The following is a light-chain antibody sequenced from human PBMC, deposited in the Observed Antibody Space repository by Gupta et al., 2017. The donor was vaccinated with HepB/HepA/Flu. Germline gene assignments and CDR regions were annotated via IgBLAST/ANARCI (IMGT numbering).Light chain of an antibody. J-gene: IGKJ1*01. V-gene: IGKV3-20*01. CDR1: QSVSGTY. Sequence: EIVLTQSPGTLSLSPGERATLSCRASQSVSGTYLAWYQQKPGQAPRLLIYGASSRATGIPDRFSGSGSGTEFTLTISRLDPEDFAVYYCQQDNHSPATFGQGTKVEIK. CDR3: QQDNHSPAT. CDR2: GAS.